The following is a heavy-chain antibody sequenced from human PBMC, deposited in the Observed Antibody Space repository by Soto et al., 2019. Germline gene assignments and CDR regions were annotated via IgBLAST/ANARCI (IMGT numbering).Heavy chain of an antibody. J-gene: IGHJ4*02. D-gene: IGHD3-22*01. CDR2: IYHSGST. V-gene: IGHV4-30-2*01. Sequence: SETLSLTCAVSGGSISSGGYSWSWIRQPPGKGLEWIGYIYHSGSTYYNPSLKSRVTISVDRSKSQFSLKLSSVTAADTAVYYCARGAYYYDSSGYQYYFDYWGQGTLVTVSS. CDR1: GGSISSGGYS. CDR3: ARGAYYYDSSGYQYYFDY.